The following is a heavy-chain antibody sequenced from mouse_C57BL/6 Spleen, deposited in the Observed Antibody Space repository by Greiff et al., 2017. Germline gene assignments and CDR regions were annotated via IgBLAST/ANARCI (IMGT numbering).Heavy chain of an antibody. CDR2: ISSGGSYT. CDR3: ARRVYYGSSPYFDS. D-gene: IGHD1-1*01. Sequence: EVQLVESGGDLVKPGGSLKLSCAASGFTFSSYGMSWVRQTPDKRLEWVATISSGGSYTYYPDSVKGRFTISRDNAKNTLYLQMSSLKSEDTAMXSCARRVYYGSSPYFDSWGQGTTLTVSS. CDR1: GFTFSSYG. J-gene: IGHJ2*01. V-gene: IGHV5-6*01.